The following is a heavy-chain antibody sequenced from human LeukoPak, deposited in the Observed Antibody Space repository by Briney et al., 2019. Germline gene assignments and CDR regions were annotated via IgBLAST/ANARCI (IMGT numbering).Heavy chain of an antibody. CDR3: ATTFGPADAFDI. D-gene: IGHD3-16*01. J-gene: IGHJ3*02. Sequence: ASVKVSCKVSGYTLTELSMHWVRQAPGKGLEWMGGFDPEDGETFYAQKFQGRVTMTEDTSTDTAYMGLSSLRSEDTAVYYCATTFGPADAFDIWGQGTMVTVSS. CDR2: FDPEDGET. V-gene: IGHV1-24*01. CDR1: GYTLTELS.